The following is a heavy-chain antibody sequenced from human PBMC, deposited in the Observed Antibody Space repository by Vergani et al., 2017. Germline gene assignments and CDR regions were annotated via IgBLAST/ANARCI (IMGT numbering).Heavy chain of an antibody. Sequence: EVQMVESGGGLVKPGGSLRLSCVASGFTFSHYSMNWVRQAPGKGLEWVSAISGSGGSTYYADSVKGRFTISRDNSKNTLYLQMNSLRAEDTAVYYCAKDYWGKDSSRPATAGHWGQGTLVTVSS. V-gene: IGHV3-23*04. CDR1: GFTFSHYS. CDR2: ISGSGGST. CDR3: AKDYWGKDSSRPATAGH. J-gene: IGHJ4*02. D-gene: IGHD6-19*01.